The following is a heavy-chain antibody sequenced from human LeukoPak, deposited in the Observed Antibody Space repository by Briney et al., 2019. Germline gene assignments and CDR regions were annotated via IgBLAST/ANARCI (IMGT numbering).Heavy chain of an antibody. CDR3: ARDRRNPVLY. Sequence: GGSLRLSCAAPGFTFSDYYMSWIRQAPGKGLEWVSYISSSSSYTNYADSVKGRFTVSRDNAKNSLYLQMNSLRAEDTAVYYCARDRRNPVLYWGQGTLVTVSS. D-gene: IGHD1-14*01. J-gene: IGHJ4*02. CDR2: ISSSSSYT. V-gene: IGHV3-11*05. CDR1: GFTFSDYY.